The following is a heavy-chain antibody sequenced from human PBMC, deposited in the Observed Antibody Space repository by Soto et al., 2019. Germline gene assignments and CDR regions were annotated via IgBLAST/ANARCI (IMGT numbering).Heavy chain of an antibody. CDR1: GFTFSDHY. CDR2: IRKKTKSYTT. CDR3: ARGTPSPSSYHYMDV. J-gene: IGHJ6*03. Sequence: PGGSLRLSCAASGFTFSDHYMDWVRQAPGKGLEWVARIRKKTKSYTTEYGASVKGRFTILRDDSKSSLYLQMNSLKTEDTAVYYCARGTPSPSSYHYMDVWGKGTTVTVSS. V-gene: IGHV3-72*01.